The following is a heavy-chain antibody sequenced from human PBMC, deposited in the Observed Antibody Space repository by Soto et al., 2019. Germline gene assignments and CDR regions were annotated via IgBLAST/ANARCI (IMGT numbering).Heavy chain of an antibody. CDR1: GYTFTSYG. Sequence: ASVKVSCKASGYTFTSYGISWVRQAPGQGLEWMGWISAYNGNTNYAQKLQGRVTMTTDTSTSTAYMELRSLRSDDTAVYYCARDLGYCSGGSCYGLDYWGQGTLVTVSS. CDR3: ARDLGYCSGGSCYGLDY. D-gene: IGHD2-15*01. CDR2: ISAYNGNT. J-gene: IGHJ4*02. V-gene: IGHV1-18*01.